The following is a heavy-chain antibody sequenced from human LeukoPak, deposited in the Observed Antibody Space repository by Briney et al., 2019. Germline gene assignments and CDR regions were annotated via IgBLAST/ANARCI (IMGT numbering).Heavy chain of an antibody. CDR1: GDSVSSNSAA. CDR3: ARSPRGSGSSTLLGVAFDI. CDR2: TYYRSKWYN. D-gene: IGHD3-10*01. Sequence: SQTLSLTCAISGDSVSSNSAAWNWIRQSPSRGLEWLGRTYYRSKWYNDYAVSVKSRITINPDTSKNQFSLQLNSVTPEDTAVYYCARSPRGSGSSTLLGVAFDIWGQGTMVTVSS. J-gene: IGHJ3*02. V-gene: IGHV6-1*01.